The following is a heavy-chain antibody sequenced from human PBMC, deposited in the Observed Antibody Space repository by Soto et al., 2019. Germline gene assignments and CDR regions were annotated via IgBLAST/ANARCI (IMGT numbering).Heavy chain of an antibody. Sequence: QVQLVESGGGLVKPGGSLRLSCAASGFTFSDYYMSWIRQAPGKGLEWVSYISSSGSTIYYADSVKGRFTISRDNAKNSLYLQMNSLRAEDTAVYYCARPTMATIHRISDNDAFDIWGQGTMVTVSS. V-gene: IGHV3-11*01. J-gene: IGHJ3*02. CDR1: GFTFSDYY. D-gene: IGHD5-12*01. CDR2: ISSSGSTI. CDR3: ARPTMATIHRISDNDAFDI.